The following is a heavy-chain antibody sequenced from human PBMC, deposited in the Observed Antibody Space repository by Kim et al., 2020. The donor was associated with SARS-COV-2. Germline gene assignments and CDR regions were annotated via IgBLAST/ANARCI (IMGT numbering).Heavy chain of an antibody. Sequence: SETLSLTCAVYGGSFSGYYWSWIRQPPGKGLEWIGEINHSGSTNYNPSLKSRVTISVDTSKNQFSLKLSSVTAADTAVYYCARGRYYYDSSGYPGNGYY. CDR1: GGSFSGYY. D-gene: IGHD3-22*01. V-gene: IGHV4-34*01. CDR2: INHSGST. CDR3: ARGRYYYDSSGYPGNGYY. J-gene: IGHJ6*01.